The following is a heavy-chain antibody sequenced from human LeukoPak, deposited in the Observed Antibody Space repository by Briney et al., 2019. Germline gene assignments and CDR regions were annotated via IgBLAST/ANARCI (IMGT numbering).Heavy chain of an antibody. V-gene: IGHV1-8*01. CDR1: GYTFTSYD. CDR3: AKDPSGTTMVRGVFDY. Sequence: ASVKVSCKASGYTFTSYDINWVRQATGQGLEWMGWMNPNSGNTGYAQKFQGRVTMTRNTSISTAYMELSSLRAEDTAVYYCAKDPSGTTMVRGVFDYWGQGTLVTVSS. J-gene: IGHJ4*02. D-gene: IGHD3-10*01. CDR2: MNPNSGNT.